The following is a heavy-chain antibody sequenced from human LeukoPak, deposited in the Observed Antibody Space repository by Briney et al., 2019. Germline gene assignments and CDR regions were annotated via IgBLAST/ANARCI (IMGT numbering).Heavy chain of an antibody. Sequence: GGSLRLSCAASGFTFSSYAMSWVRQAPGKGLGWVSAISGSGGSTYYADSVKGRFTISRDNSKNTLYLQMNSLRAEDTAVYYCAKDRADFWSGRDAFDIWGQGTMVTVSS. D-gene: IGHD3-3*01. J-gene: IGHJ3*02. CDR2: ISGSGGST. V-gene: IGHV3-23*01. CDR3: AKDRADFWSGRDAFDI. CDR1: GFTFSSYA.